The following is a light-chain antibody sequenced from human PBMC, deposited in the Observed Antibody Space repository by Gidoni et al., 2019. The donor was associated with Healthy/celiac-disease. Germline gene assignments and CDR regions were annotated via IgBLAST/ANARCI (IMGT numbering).Light chain of an antibody. CDR3: QQRSNWRSIT. CDR1: QSVSSY. V-gene: IGKV3-11*01. CDR2: DAS. J-gene: IGKJ5*01. Sequence: EIVLTQSPATLSLSPGERATLSCRASQSVSSYLAWYQQKPGQAPRLLIYDASNRATGIPAMFSGSGSGTDFTLTISSLEPEDFAVYYCQQRSNWRSITFGQGTRLEIK.